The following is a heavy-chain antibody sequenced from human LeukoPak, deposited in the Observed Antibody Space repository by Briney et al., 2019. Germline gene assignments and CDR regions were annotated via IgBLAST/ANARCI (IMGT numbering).Heavy chain of an antibody. D-gene: IGHD6-13*01. CDR2: ISAYNGNT. Sequence: ASVKVSCKASGYTFTSYGISWVRQAPGQGLEWMGWISAYNGNTNYAQKLQGRATMTTDTSTSTAYMELRSLRSDDTAVYYCARDLIAAAGPLYYYYYGMDVWGKGTTVTVSS. CDR1: GYTFTSYG. CDR3: ARDLIAAAGPLYYYYYGMDV. J-gene: IGHJ6*04. V-gene: IGHV1-18*04.